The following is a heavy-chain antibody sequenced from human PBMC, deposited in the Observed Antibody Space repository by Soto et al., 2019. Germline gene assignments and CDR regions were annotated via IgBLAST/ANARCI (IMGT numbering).Heavy chain of an antibody. D-gene: IGHD2-2*01. CDR2: IYYSGST. V-gene: IGHV4-30-4*01. Sequence: QVQLQESGPGLVKPSQTLSLTCTVSGGSISSGDYYWSWIRQPPGKGLEWIGYIYYSGSTYYNPSHKSRVTISVDTSKNQFSLKLSSVTAADTAVYYCARGQIPDAKVMWFDPWGQGTLVTVSS. J-gene: IGHJ5*02. CDR3: ARGQIPDAKVMWFDP. CDR1: GGSISSGDYY.